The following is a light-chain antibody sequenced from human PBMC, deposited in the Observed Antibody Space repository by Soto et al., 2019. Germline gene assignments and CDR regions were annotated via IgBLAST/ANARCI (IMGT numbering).Light chain of an antibody. V-gene: IGKV3-11*01. CDR3: QQRSNWPPLLS. CDR1: QSVGSY. J-gene: IGKJ4*01. CDR2: DAS. Sequence: ETVLTQSPATLSLSPGERATLSCRASQSVGSYLAWYQQKPGQAPRLLIYDASTRATGIPARFSGSGSGTDFTLTIISLETEDFAVYYCQQRSNWPPLLSFGGGTNVEIK.